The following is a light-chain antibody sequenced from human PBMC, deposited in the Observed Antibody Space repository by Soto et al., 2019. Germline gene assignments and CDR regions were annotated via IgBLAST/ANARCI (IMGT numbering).Light chain of an antibody. CDR3: QQYKSYWT. CDR1: QTISSW. J-gene: IGKJ1*01. CDR2: KAS. V-gene: IGKV1-5*03. Sequence: DIQMTQSPSTLSASVGDRVTITCRASQTISSWLAWYQQKPGKAPKLLIYKASHLESGVPSRFSGSGSGTEFTLTISGLQPDDFATYYCQQYKSYWTFGQGTKVDIK.